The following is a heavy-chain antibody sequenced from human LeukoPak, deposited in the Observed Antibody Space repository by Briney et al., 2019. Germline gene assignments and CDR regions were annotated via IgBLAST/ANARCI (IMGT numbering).Heavy chain of an antibody. Sequence: SETLSLTCAVSGYSISSGYYWGWIRQPPGKGLEWIGSIYHSGSTYYNPSLKSRVTISVDTSKNRFSLKLSSVTAADTAVYYCATQQWLVREVVYWGQGTLVTVSS. J-gene: IGHJ4*02. D-gene: IGHD6-19*01. V-gene: IGHV4-38-2*01. CDR1: GYSISSGYY. CDR2: IYHSGST. CDR3: ATQQWLVREVVY.